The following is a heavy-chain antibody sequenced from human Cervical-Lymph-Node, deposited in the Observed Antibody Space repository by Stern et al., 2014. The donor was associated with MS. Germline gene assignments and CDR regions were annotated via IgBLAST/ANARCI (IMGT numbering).Heavy chain of an antibody. J-gene: IGHJ3*02. CDR1: GFTFSNYP. CDR3: AKVGYDSSGYYPLGAFDI. Sequence: EVQLVQSGGGLVQPGGSLRLSCVASGFTFSNYPMNWVRQAPGKGLEWVAYTSGSGGSDQYSDPVRGRFTISRANSKKTLYLQMNSLRAEDTAVYYCAKVGYDSSGYYPLGAFDIWGQGTVVTVSS. D-gene: IGHD3-22*01. V-gene: IGHV3-23*04. CDR2: TSGSGGSD.